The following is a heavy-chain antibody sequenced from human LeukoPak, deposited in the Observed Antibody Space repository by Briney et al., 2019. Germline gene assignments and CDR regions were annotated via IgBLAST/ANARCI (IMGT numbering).Heavy chain of an antibody. V-gene: IGHV1-69*13. CDR1: GGTFSSYA. CDR3: ARDADRDGYNYFDY. D-gene: IGHD5-24*01. Sequence: SVKVSCTASGGTFSSYAISWVRQAPGQGLEWMGGIIPIFGTANYAQKFQGRVTITADESTSTAYMELSSLRSGDTAVYYCARDADRDGYNYFDYRGQGTLVTVSS. CDR2: IIPIFGTA. J-gene: IGHJ4*02.